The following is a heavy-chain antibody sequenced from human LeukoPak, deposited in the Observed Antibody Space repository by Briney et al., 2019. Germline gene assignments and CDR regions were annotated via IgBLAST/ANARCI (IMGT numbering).Heavy chain of an antibody. J-gene: IGHJ4*02. V-gene: IGHV3-30*02. Sequence: PGGSLRLSCAASGFTFSSYGMHWVRQAPGKGLEWVAFIRYDGSNKYYADSVKGRFTISRDNSKNTLYLQMNSLRAEDTAVYYCAKGKWRQGWPPPELSIDYWGQGTLVTVSS. CDR1: GFTFSSYG. CDR2: IRYDGSNK. CDR3: AKGKWRQGWPPPELSIDY. D-gene: IGHD5/OR15-5a*01.